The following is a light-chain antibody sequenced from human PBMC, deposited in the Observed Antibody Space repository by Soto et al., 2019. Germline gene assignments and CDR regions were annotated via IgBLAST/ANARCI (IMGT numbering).Light chain of an antibody. CDR2: EVS. CDR3: SSYAGSNNLL. CDR1: SRDVGFYNY. V-gene: IGLV2-8*01. J-gene: IGLJ2*01. Sequence: QSALTKPPSASGSPGQSVTISCTGTSRDVGFYNYVSWYQQHPGKAPKLMIYEVSKRPSGVPDRFSGSKSGNTASLTVSGLQAEDEADYYCSSYAGSNNLLFGGGTKLTVL.